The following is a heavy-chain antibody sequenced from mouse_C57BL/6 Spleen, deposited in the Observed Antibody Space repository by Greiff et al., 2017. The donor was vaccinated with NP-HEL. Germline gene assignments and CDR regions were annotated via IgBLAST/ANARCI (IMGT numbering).Heavy chain of an antibody. J-gene: IGHJ2*01. CDR3: ARSWGDGNRDFDY. CDR1: GYTFTSYW. V-gene: IGHV1-69*01. D-gene: IGHD2-3*01. Sequence: QVQLQQPGAELVMPGASVKLSCKASGYTFTSYWMHWVKQRPGQGLEWIGEIDPSDSYTNYNQKFKGKSTLTVDKSSSTAYMQLSSLTSEDSAVDYCARSWGDGNRDFDYWGQGTTLTVSS. CDR2: IDPSDSYT.